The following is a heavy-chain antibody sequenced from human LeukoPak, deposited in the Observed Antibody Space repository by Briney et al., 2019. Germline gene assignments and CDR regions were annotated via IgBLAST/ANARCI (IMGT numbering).Heavy chain of an antibody. J-gene: IGHJ3*02. CDR1: GFTVSSNY. Sequence: GGSLRLSCAASGFTVSSNYMSWVRQAPGKGLEWVSVIYSGGSTYYADSVKGRFTISRDNSKNTLYLQMNSLRAEDTAVYYCASYSSSLDAFDIWGQGTMVTVPS. CDR3: ASYSSSLDAFDI. V-gene: IGHV3-53*01. D-gene: IGHD6-6*01. CDR2: IYSGGST.